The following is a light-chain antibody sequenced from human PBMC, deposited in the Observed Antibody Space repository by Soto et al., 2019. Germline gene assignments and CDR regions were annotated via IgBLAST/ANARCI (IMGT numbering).Light chain of an antibody. CDR3: AAWDDSLNGYV. CDR2: SNN. Sequence: QAVVTQPPSASGTPGQRVTISCSGSSSNIGSNTVNWYQQLPGTAPKLLIYSNNQRSSGVPDRFSGSKSGTSASLAISGLQSEDEADYYCAAWDDSLNGYVFGTGTKLTVL. CDR1: SSNIGSNT. J-gene: IGLJ1*01. V-gene: IGLV1-44*01.